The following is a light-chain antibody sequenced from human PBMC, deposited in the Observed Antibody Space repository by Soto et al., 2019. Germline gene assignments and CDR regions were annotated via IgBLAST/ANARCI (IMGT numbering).Light chain of an antibody. J-gene: IGKJ1*01. Sequence: EIVLTQSPATLSLSPGERATLSCRASQSVSSYLAWYQQKPGQAPRLLIYDASNRATGIPARFSGSGSGTDFTLTISSLQPDDFATYYCQQYNSYSPRTFGQGTKVEIK. V-gene: IGKV3-11*01. CDR3: QQYNSYSPRT. CDR2: DAS. CDR1: QSVSSY.